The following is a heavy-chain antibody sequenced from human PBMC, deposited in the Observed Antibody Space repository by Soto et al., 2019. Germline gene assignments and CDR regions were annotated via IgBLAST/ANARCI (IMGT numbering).Heavy chain of an antibody. V-gene: IGHV4-59*08. Sequence: SETLSLTCTVSGGSISSYYWSWIRQPPGKGLEWIGYIYYSGSTNYNPSLKSRVTISVDTSKNQFSLKLSSVTAADTAVYYCARHAPYSDYVDYWGQGTLVTVSS. CDR2: IYYSGST. CDR1: GGSISSYY. J-gene: IGHJ4*02. CDR3: ARHAPYSDYVDY. D-gene: IGHD4-4*01.